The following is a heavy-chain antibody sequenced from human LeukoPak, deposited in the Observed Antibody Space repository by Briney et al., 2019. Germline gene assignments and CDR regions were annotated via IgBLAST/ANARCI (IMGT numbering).Heavy chain of an antibody. V-gene: IGHV1-18*04. CDR3: ARTVTTLRGFDY. CDR1: GYTFASYG. J-gene: IGHJ4*02. D-gene: IGHD4-17*01. Sequence: ASVKVSCKASGYTFASYGISWVRQAPGQGLEWMGWISAYNGNTNYAQKLQGRVTMTIDTSTSTAYMELRSLRSDDTAVYYCARTVTTLRGFDYWGQGTLVTVSS. CDR2: ISAYNGNT.